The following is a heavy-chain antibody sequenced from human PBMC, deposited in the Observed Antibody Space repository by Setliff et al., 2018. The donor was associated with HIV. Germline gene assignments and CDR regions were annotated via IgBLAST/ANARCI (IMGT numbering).Heavy chain of an antibody. CDR1: GDSINSGNYY. CDR2: IYYSGST. J-gene: IGHJ4*02. CDR3: ARVPLSSPSRPGGYFDY. V-gene: IGHV4-31*03. D-gene: IGHD3-16*01. Sequence: SETLSLTCTVPGDSINSGNYYWSWIRQHPGKGLEWIGYIYYSGSTYYSPSLKSRVTISEDTSKNQFSLKMRSVTAADTAVYYCARVPLSSPSRPGGYFDYWGRGTLVTVSS.